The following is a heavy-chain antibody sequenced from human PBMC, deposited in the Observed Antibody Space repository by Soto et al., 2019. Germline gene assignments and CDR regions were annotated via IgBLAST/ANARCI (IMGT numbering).Heavy chain of an antibody. J-gene: IGHJ6*02. CDR3: ARQRIVVVQAAIEYHYYYYGMDV. CDR2: IYPGDSDT. V-gene: IGHV5-51*01. Sequence: GESLKISCKGSGYSFTSYWIGWVRQMPGKGLEWMGIIYPGDSDTRYSPSFQGQVTISADKSISTAYLQWSSLKASDTAMYYCARQRIVVVQAAIEYHYYYYGMDVWGQGTTVTVSS. D-gene: IGHD2-2*01. CDR1: GYSFTSYW.